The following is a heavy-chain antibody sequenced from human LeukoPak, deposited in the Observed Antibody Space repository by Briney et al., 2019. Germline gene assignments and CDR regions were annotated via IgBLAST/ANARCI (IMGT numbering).Heavy chain of an antibody. CDR3: ACHRDYYGSGSYLAFDI. V-gene: IGHV1-2*02. Sequence: GASVKVSCKASGYTFTGYYMHWGRQAPGQGLEWVGWIQPNSGGTNYAQKFEGRVTMTRDTSISTAYMELSRLRSDDTAVYYCACHRDYYGSGSYLAFDIWGQGTMVTVSS. D-gene: IGHD3-10*01. J-gene: IGHJ3*02. CDR2: IQPNSGGT. CDR1: GYTFTGYY.